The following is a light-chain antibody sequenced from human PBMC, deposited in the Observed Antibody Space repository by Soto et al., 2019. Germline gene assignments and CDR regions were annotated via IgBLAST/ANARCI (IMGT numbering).Light chain of an antibody. Sequence: EIVMTQSPATLSVSQGERATLSCRASQSVSSNLAWYQQKPGQAPRLLIYGASTRATGIPARFSGSGSGTEFTLTIGSLQSEDFAVYYCQQYNNWPRTFGQGTKVDIK. V-gene: IGKV3-15*01. CDR3: QQYNNWPRT. CDR2: GAS. CDR1: QSVSSN. J-gene: IGKJ1*01.